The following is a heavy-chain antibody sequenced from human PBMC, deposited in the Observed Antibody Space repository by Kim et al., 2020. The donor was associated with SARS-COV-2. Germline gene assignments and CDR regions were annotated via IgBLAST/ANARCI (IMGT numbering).Heavy chain of an antibody. CDR3: VRHDSGTDLMGVDY. D-gene: IGHD5-12*01. CDR2: IYYTGTT. CDR1: GGSINNFY. J-gene: IGHJ4*02. Sequence: SETLSLTCTVSGGSINNFYWSWIRQPPGKGLEWIGYIYYTGTTNYRPSLKSRISISVDTSKNQFSLNLSSLTAADTAVYYCVRHDSGTDLMGVDYWGRGT. V-gene: IGHV4-59*08.